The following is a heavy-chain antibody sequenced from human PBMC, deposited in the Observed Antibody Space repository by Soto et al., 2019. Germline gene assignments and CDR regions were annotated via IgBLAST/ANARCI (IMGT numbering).Heavy chain of an antibody. J-gene: IGHJ4*02. V-gene: IGHV1-18*04. CDR2: ISAYNGNT. D-gene: IGHD3-9*01. Sequence: ASVKVSCKASGYTFTSYGISWVRQAPGQGLEWMGWISAYNGNTNYAQKLQGRVTMTTDTSTCTAYMELRSLRSDDTAVYYCARGTAYYDILTGYLDYWGQGTLVTVSS. CDR1: GYTFTSYG. CDR3: ARGTAYYDILTGYLDY.